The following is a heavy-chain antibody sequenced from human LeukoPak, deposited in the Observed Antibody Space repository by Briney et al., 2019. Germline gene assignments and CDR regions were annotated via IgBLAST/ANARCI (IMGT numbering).Heavy chain of an antibody. D-gene: IGHD7-27*01. CDR3: ARGPLTGYYSYYVDV. V-gene: IGHV3-21*01. CDR2: ISSSGSFI. Sequence: GGSLRLSCAASGFIFTSYSMNWVRQAPGKGPEWVSSISSSGSFIYYADPVNGRFTVSRDNAKDSLYLQMNSLRAEDTAVYYCARGPLTGYYSYYVDVWGEGTTVTVSS. J-gene: IGHJ6*03. CDR1: GFIFTSYS.